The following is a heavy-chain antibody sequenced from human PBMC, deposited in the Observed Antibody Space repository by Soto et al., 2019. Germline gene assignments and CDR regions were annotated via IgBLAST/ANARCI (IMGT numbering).Heavy chain of an antibody. Sequence: PSETLSLTCTVSGVSITPYYWTWIRHPPGKGLEWIGYVYHTGNTYYNPSLKSRVTISLDTSKNQFSLTMNYLSAEDTGVYFCARDIGFDYVNWGQGTLVTVSS. V-gene: IGHV4-59*12. CDR3: ARDIGFDYVN. CDR1: GVSITPYY. D-gene: IGHD3-16*01. J-gene: IGHJ4*02. CDR2: VYHTGNT.